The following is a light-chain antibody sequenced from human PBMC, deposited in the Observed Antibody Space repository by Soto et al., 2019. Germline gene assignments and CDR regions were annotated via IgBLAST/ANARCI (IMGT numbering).Light chain of an antibody. CDR3: QQYDTWPPWT. V-gene: IGKV3-15*01. CDR1: QSVRR. Sequence: EIVMTQSPSTLSVSPGESATLSCRASQSVRRLAWYQQKPGQAPRLLVYDTFTRTTGIPARFSGSGSGTELTRTISSLQSEDVAIYYCQQYDTWPPWTFGQGTKVEIK. J-gene: IGKJ1*01. CDR2: DTF.